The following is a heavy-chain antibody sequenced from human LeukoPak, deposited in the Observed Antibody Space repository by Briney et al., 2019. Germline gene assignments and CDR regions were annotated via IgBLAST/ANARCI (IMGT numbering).Heavy chain of an antibody. V-gene: IGHV4-39*01. CDR2: IYYSGST. J-gene: IGHJ4*02. Sequence: SETLSLTCTVSGGFISSSSYYWGWIRQPPGKGLEGIGSIYYSGSTYYNPSFKSRVTISVATSKNQLSLKRSSVTAADTAVYYCARGRDGYTDWGQGTLVTVSS. CDR3: ARGRDGYTD. CDR1: GGFISSSSYY. D-gene: IGHD5-24*01.